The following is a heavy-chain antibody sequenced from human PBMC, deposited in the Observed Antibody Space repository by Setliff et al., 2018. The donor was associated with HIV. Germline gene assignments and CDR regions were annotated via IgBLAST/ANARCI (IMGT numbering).Heavy chain of an antibody. D-gene: IGHD2-8*01. Sequence: SETLSLTCTVSGGSISSIGHYWSWVRQHPEKGLEWIGYIYYSGPTYYNPPLKSRATISIDTSKNQFSLKLHSVTAADTAIYYCARESFGVLHTGYFDYWGQGTLVTVSS. CDR2: IYYSGPT. J-gene: IGHJ4*02. CDR1: GGSISSIGHY. V-gene: IGHV4-31*03. CDR3: ARESFGVLHTGYFDY.